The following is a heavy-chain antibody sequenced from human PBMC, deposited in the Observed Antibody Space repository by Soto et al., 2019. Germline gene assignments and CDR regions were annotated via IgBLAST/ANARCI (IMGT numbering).Heavy chain of an antibody. CDR1: GFTFSSYA. D-gene: IGHD1-1*01. CDR3: ARGPRVSSTGTGAH. CDR2: ISGSGGST. J-gene: IGHJ4*02. Sequence: GGSLRLSCAASGFTFSSYAMSWVRQAPGKGLEWVSAISGSGGSTYYADSVKGRFTISRDNSKNTLYLQMNSLRAEDSGLYYCARGPRVSSTGTGAHWGRGTLVTV. V-gene: IGHV3-23*01.